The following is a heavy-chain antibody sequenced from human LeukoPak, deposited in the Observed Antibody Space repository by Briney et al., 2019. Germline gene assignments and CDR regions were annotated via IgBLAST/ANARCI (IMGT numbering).Heavy chain of an antibody. CDR3: ARQNDFWLDY. CDR1: GYTFSSYW. V-gene: IGHV5-51*01. J-gene: IGHJ4*02. Sequence: GESLKISCMGSGYTFSSYWIGWVRQMPGKGLEWMGIIYPGDSDTRYSPSLQGQVTISVDTSIGTAYLQWSSLKASDTAIYYCARQNDFWLDYWGQGTLVTVSS. D-gene: IGHD3-3*01. CDR2: IYPGDSDT.